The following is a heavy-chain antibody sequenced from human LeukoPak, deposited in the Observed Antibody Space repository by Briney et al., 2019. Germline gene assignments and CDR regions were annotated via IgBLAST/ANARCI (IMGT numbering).Heavy chain of an antibody. CDR2: ISWDSGSI. CDR3: AKDIRWLVRGYFDY. CDR1: GFTFDDYA. D-gene: IGHD6-19*01. V-gene: IGHV3-9*01. J-gene: IGHJ4*02. Sequence: GRSLRLSRAASGFTFDDYAMQCVRQDPGKGLEWVSGISWDSGSIGYADSVKGRFTISRNNAKNSLYLQMNSLRAEDTALYYCAKDIRWLVRGYFDYWGQGTLVTVSS.